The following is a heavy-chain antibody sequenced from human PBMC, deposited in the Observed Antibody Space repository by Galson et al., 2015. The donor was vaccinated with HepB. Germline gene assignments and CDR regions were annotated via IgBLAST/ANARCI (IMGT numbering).Heavy chain of an antibody. J-gene: IGHJ5*02. CDR2: IRYNGGNE. V-gene: IGHV3-30*02. D-gene: IGHD4-17*01. Sequence: SLRLSCAASGFSFNNYGMHWVRQAPCRGLEWVAFIRYNGGNEKYADSVKGRFTIARDNHKNTLYLQMNSLRVDDTAIYYCARGIDYGDYGWFDPWGQGTLVTVSS. CDR1: GFSFNNYG. CDR3: ARGIDYGDYGWFDP.